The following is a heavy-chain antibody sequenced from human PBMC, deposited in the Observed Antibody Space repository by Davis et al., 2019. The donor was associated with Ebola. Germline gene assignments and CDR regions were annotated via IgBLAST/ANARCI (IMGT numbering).Heavy chain of an antibody. CDR3: ALNSGSYVGYFDY. CDR2: ISTTGGST. CDR1: GFNFNKYA. J-gene: IGHJ4*02. V-gene: IGHV3-23*01. Sequence: PGGSLRLSCAASGFNFNKYAMSWVRQAPGKGLEWVSSISTTGGSTYYADSVKGRFTISRGNSKNTLSLQMNSLRAEDTAVYYCALNSGSYVGYFDYWGQGTLVTVSS. D-gene: IGHD1-26*01.